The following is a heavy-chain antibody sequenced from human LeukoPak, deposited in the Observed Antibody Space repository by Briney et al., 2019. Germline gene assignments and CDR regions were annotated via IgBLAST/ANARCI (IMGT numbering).Heavy chain of an antibody. D-gene: IGHD4/OR15-4a*01. CDR3: ARSAGLDQ. CDR2: ISPSSGDT. J-gene: IGHJ4*02. Sequence: ASVKVSCKTSGYTFTVHYIRWVRQAPGQGLEWMGWISPSSGDTNYAQKFQGRVTMTRDTSISTVYMELRSLRSDDSAVYYCARSAGLDQWGQGTLVTVSS. CDR1: GYTFTVHY. V-gene: IGHV1-2*02.